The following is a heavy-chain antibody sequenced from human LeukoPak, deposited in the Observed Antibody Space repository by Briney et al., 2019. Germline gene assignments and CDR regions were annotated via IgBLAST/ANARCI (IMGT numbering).Heavy chain of an antibody. CDR3: AKGNYYDSSGY. D-gene: IGHD3-22*01. J-gene: IGHJ4*02. Sequence: GRSLRLSCAASGFTFSSYGMHWVRQAPGKGLEWVAVISYDGSNKYYADSVKGRFTISRDNSKNTLYLQMNSLRAEDTAVYYCAKGNYYDSSGYWGQGTLVTVSS. CDR1: GFTFSSYG. V-gene: IGHV3-30*18. CDR2: ISYDGSNK.